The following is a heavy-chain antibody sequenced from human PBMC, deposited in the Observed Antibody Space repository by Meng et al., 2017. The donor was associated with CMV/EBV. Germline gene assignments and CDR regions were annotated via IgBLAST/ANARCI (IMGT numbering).Heavy chain of an antibody. D-gene: IGHD2-15*01. CDR3: ARQDKLSEIDY. V-gene: IGHV4-39*01. J-gene: IGHJ4*02. CDR2: IYYSGST. Sequence: GSLRLSCTVSGGSISSSSYYWGWIRQPPGKGLEWIESIYYSGSTYYNPSLKSRVTISVDTSKNQFSLKLSSVTAADTAVYYCARQDKLSEIDYWGQGTLVTISS. CDR1: GGSISSSSYY.